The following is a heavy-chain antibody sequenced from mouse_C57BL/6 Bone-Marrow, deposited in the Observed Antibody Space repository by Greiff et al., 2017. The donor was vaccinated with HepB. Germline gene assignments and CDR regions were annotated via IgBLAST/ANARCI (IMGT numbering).Heavy chain of an antibody. D-gene: IGHD3-2*02. CDR3: ARDEDSSGYNFFFAY. V-gene: IGHV5-16*01. Sequence: EVQVVESEGGLVQPGSSMKLSCTASGFTFSDYYMAWVRQVPEKGLEWVANINYDGSSTYYLDSLKSRFIISRDNAKNILYLQMSSLKSEDTATYYCARDEDSSGYNFFFAYWGQGTLVTVSA. CDR2: INYDGSST. J-gene: IGHJ3*01. CDR1: GFTFSDYY.